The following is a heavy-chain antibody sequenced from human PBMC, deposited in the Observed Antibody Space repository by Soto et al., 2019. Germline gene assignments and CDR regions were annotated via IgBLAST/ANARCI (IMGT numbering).Heavy chain of an antibody. CDR2: ISVYNGNT. CDR1: GYNFKSYD. CDR3: ARAPSYYGSTIQGYYYYGMDV. V-gene: IGHV1-18*01. J-gene: IGHJ6*02. D-gene: IGHD3-10*01. Sequence: ASVKVSCKATGYNFKSYDISWVRQAPGQGLEWMGWISVYNGNTNYAQKVQDRVTMTTDTSTTTAHMELRSLRSDDTAVYYCARAPSYYGSTIQGYYYYGMDVWGQGTTVTVSS.